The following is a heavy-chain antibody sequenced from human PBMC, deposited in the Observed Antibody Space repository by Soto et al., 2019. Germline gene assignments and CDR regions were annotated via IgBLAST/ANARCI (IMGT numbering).Heavy chain of an antibody. J-gene: IGHJ6*02. CDR3: ARVGGFLWFGDYGMDV. CDR2: ISAYNGNT. CDR1: GYTFTSYG. V-gene: IGHV1-18*01. D-gene: IGHD3-10*01. Sequence: ASVKVSCKASGYTFTSYGISWVRQAPGQGLEWMGWISAYNGNTNYAQKLQGRVTMTTDTSTSTAYMELRSLRSDDTAVYYCARVGGFLWFGDYGMDVWGQGNTVTVSS.